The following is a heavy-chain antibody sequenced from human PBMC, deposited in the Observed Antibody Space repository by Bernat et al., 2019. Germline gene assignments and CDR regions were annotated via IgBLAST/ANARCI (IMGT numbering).Heavy chain of an antibody. CDR2: INAGNGNT. V-gene: IGHV1-3*01. CDR3: ARGYCSGGSCYWGLDY. J-gene: IGHJ4*02. CDR1: GYTFTSYA. D-gene: IGHD2-15*01. Sequence: QVQLVQSGAEVKKPGASVKVSCKASGYTFTSYAMHWVRQAPGQRLEWMGWINAGNGNTKYSQKFQGRVTITRDTSASTAYMELSSLRSEDTAVYYCARGYCSGGSCYWGLDYWGQGTLVTVSS.